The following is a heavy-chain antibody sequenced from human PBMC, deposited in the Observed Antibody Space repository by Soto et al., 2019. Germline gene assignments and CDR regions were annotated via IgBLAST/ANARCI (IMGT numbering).Heavy chain of an antibody. V-gene: IGHV3-74*01. CDR1: GFTFSSYW. D-gene: IGHD1-20*01. CDR3: VTDLTGLVLDY. CDR2: MNADGSSA. J-gene: IGHJ4*02. Sequence: EVQLVESGGGLVKPGGSLRLSCAASGFTFSSYWMHWVRQAPGKELVWVSRMNADGSSASYEDAVKGRFSISRDNAENSLYLQIISLRAGNTAVYYGVTDLTGLVLDYWGQGTLVTVSS.